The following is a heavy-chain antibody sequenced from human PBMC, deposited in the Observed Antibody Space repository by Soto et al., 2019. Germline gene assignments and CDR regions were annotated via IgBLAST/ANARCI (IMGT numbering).Heavy chain of an antibody. CDR3: ARARLVRYLAWLSRYYFDY. D-gene: IGHD3-9*01. CDR2: INHSGST. V-gene: IGHV4-34*01. J-gene: IGHJ4*02. Sequence: SETLSLTCAVYGGSFSGYYWSWIRQPPGKGLEWIGEINHSGSTNYNPSLKSRVTLSVDTSKNQFSLRLSSVTAADTAVYYCARARLVRYLAWLSRYYFDYWGQGTLVTVSS. CDR1: GGSFSGYY.